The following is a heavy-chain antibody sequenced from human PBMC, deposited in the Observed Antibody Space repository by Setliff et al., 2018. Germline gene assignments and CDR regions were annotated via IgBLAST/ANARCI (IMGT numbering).Heavy chain of an antibody. CDR2: IHHSGST. D-gene: IGHD1-1*01. CDR1: GDSISRSHHY. J-gene: IGHJ5*02. Sequence: PSETLSLTCTVSGDSISRSHHYWGWIRQSPGKGLEWIGNIHHSGSTDYNPSLKGRVPISVDTSKNRFSLNLTSVTAADTAVYYCARAVTTVIFWFDPWGLGTLVTVSS. CDR3: ARAVTTVIFWFDP. V-gene: IGHV4-39*07.